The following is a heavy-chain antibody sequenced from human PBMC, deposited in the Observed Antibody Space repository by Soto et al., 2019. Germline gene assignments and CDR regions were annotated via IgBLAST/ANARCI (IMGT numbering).Heavy chain of an antibody. CDR1: GYTFTNFG. Sequence: QVQLVQSGAEVKKPGASVKVSCKASGYTFTNFGISWVRQAPGQGLEWMGWISAYNGNTNYAQNFQGRVTMTTDTSTSTAYMELRRLRTDDPAVYYWARGETPIDYWGQGTLVTVSS. CDR2: ISAYNGNT. D-gene: IGHD1-26*01. V-gene: IGHV1-18*01. CDR3: ARGETPIDY. J-gene: IGHJ4*02.